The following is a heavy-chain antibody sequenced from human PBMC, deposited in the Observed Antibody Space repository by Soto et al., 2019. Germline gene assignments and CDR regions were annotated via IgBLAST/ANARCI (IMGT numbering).Heavy chain of an antibody. CDR1: GVSFSGYY. CDR2: INHSGST. D-gene: IGHD6-13*01. V-gene: IGHV4-34*01. CDR3: AAAARVRTYYYYGMDV. Sequence: SETLSITCAVYGVSFSGYYWSWIRQPPGKGLEWIGEINHSGSTNYNPSLKSRVTISVDTSKNQFSLKLSSVTAADTAVYYCAAAARVRTYYYYGMDVWGQGTTVTVSS. J-gene: IGHJ6*02.